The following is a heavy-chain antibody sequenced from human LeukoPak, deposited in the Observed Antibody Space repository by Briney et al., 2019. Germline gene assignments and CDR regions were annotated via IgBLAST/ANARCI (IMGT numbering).Heavy chain of an antibody. J-gene: IGHJ4*02. V-gene: IGHV4-34*01. CDR1: GGSFSGYY. Sequence: SETLSLTWAVYGGSFSGYYWSWIRQPPGKGLEWIGEINHSGSTNYNPSLKSRVTISVDTSKNQFSLKLSSVTAADTAVYYCARGVYSSSRAPFDYWGQGTLVTVSS. CDR2: INHSGST. D-gene: IGHD6-13*01. CDR3: ARGVYSSSRAPFDY.